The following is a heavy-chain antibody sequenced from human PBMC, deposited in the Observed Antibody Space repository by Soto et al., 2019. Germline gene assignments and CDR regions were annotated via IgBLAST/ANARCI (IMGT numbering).Heavy chain of an antibody. D-gene: IGHD3-3*01. CDR1: GFTFSSYA. Sequence: GGSLRLSCAASGFTFSSYAMSWVRQAPGKGLEWVSAISGSGGSTYYADSVKGRFTISRDNSKNTLYLQMNSLRAEDTAVYYCAKDLSLSGDDFWSGYYFDAFDIWGQGTMVTVSS. J-gene: IGHJ3*02. CDR2: ISGSGGST. CDR3: AKDLSLSGDDFWSGYYFDAFDI. V-gene: IGHV3-23*01.